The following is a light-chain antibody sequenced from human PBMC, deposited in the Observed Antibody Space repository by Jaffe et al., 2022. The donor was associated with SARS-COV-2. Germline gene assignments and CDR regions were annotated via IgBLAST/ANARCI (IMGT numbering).Light chain of an antibody. CDR1: QDISSY. CDR2: AAS. V-gene: IGKV1-8*01. Sequence: AIRMTQSPSSFSASTGDRVTITCRASQDISSYLAWYQQKSGKAPELLIYAASTLHSGVPSRFSGSGSGTDFTLTISCLQAEDFATYYCQQYHSYPLTFGGGTKVDI. CDR3: QQYHSYPLT. J-gene: IGKJ4*01.